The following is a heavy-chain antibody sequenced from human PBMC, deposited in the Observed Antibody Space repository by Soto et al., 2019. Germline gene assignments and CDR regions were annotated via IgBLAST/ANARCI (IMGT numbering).Heavy chain of an antibody. V-gene: IGHV3-30-3*01. CDR2: ISYDGSNK. D-gene: IGHD6-13*01. CDR3: ARDGGGIAAAGTSDY. J-gene: IGHJ4*02. Sequence: QVQLVESGGGVVQPGRSLRLSCAASGFTFSSYAMHWVRQAPGKGLEWVAVISYDGSNKYYADSVKGRFTISRDNSKNTLYLQMNGLRAEDRAVYYCARDGGGIAAAGTSDYWGQGTLVTVSS. CDR1: GFTFSSYA.